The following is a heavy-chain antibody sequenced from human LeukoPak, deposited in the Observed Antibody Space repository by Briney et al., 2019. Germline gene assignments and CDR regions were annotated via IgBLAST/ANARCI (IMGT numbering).Heavy chain of an antibody. CDR3: TTSYYDSSGFRA. D-gene: IGHD3-22*01. J-gene: IGHJ4*02. V-gene: IGHV3-15*01. CDR1: EFTFSTYG. Sequence: PGGSLRLSCAASEFTFSTYGMHWVRQAPGKGLEWVGRIKSKTDGGTIDYAAPVKGRSTISRDDSKNMVYLVMNSLKTEDTAVYYCTTSYYDSSGFRAWGQGTLVTVSS. CDR2: IKSKTDGGTI.